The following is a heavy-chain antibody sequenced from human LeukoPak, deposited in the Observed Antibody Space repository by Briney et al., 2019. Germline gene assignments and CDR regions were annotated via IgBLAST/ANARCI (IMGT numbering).Heavy chain of an antibody. CDR2: IYHSGST. Sequence: GSLRLSCAASGFTFSNYWMNWVRQPPGKGLEWIGEIYHSGSTNYNPSLKSRVTISVDKSKNQFSLKLSSVTAADTAVYYCARSHSSGYYYVYWGQGTLVTVSS. CDR1: GFTFSNYW. D-gene: IGHD3-22*01. CDR3: ARSHSSGYYYVY. V-gene: IGHV4-4*02. J-gene: IGHJ4*02.